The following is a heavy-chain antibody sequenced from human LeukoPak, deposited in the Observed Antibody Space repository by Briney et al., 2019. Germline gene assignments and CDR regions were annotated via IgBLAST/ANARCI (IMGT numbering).Heavy chain of an antibody. Sequence: SVKVSCKASGGTFSSYAISWVRQAPGQGLEWMGRIIPIFGTANYAQKFRGRVTITTDESTSTAYMELSSLRSEDTAVYYCARDAGDYATDDNWFDPWGQGTLVTVSS. CDR3: ARDAGDYATDDNWFDP. CDR1: GGTFSSYA. J-gene: IGHJ5*02. V-gene: IGHV1-69*05. CDR2: IIPIFGTA. D-gene: IGHD4-17*01.